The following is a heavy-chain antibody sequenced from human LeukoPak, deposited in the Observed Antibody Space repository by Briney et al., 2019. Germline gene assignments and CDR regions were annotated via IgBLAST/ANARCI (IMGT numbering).Heavy chain of an antibody. CDR2: IYYSGST. CDR3: ARVPSLEWLFAYFDY. CDR1: GGSISSYY. D-gene: IGHD3-3*01. V-gene: IGHV4-59*01. Sequence: PSETLSLTCTVSGGSISSYYWSWIRQPPAKGLEWIGYIYYSGSTNYNPSLKSRVTISVDTSKNQFSLKLSSVTAADTAVYYCARVPSLEWLFAYFDYWGQGTLVTVSS. J-gene: IGHJ4*02.